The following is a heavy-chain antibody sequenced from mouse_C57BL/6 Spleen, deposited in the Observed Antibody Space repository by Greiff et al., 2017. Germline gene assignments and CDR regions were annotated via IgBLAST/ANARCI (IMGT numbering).Heavy chain of an antibody. D-gene: IGHD2-1*01. CDR2: INYDGSST. CDR1: GFTFSDYY. Sequence: DVQLVESEGGLVQPGSSMKLSCTASGFTFSDYYMAWVRQVPEKGLEWVANINYDGSSTYYLDSLKSRFIISRDNAKNILYLQMSSLKSEDTATYYCARDRGGPNGNYEGDYYAMDYWGQGTSVTVSS. CDR3: ARDRGGPNGNYEGDYYAMDY. J-gene: IGHJ4*01. V-gene: IGHV5-16*01.